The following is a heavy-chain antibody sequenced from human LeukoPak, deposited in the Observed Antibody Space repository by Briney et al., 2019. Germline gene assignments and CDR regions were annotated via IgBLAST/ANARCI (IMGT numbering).Heavy chain of an antibody. CDR1: GYTFTGYY. J-gene: IGHJ4*02. V-gene: IGHV1-2*02. D-gene: IGHD5-12*01. CDR3: ARRVGVVATTRGGLDY. Sequence: ASVKVSCKASGYTFTGYYMHWVRQAPGQGLEWMGWINPNSGGTNYAQKFQGRVTMTRDTSISTAYMELSRLRSDDTAVYYCARRVGVVATTRGGLDYWGQGTLVTVSS. CDR2: INPNSGGT.